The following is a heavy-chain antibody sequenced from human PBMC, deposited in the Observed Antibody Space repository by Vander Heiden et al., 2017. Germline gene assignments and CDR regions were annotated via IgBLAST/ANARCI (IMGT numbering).Heavy chain of an antibody. D-gene: IGHD2-15*01. CDR2: IYPVNSDI. J-gene: IGHJ3*02. CDR3: AGPSAGDCAGCCCYSEAIDI. Sequence: ELQLGQSGAEAKKPGESLKISCKSSGYTFTSPWIPWVRQITGKRPEWMGIIYPVNSDIRYSPSSQGLFIISADSSISTAYVQCSSLKAYDTAIYSCAGPSAGDCAGCCCYSEAIDI. CDR1: GYTFTSPW. V-gene: IGHV5-51*01.